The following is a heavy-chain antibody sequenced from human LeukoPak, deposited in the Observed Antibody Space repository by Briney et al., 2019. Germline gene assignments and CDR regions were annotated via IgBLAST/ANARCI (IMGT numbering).Heavy chain of an antibody. D-gene: IGHD3-22*01. CDR2: IYYSGRT. V-gene: IGHV4-39*01. Sequence: PSETLSLTCSVSGDSVSRSDSYWDWIRQPPGKGLEWIGTIYYSGRTYYSPSLKSRVTMSVDPSNNQFSLNLRSVTAADTALYYCARRRYYDGSGYLEWGEGTLLSVSS. J-gene: IGHJ1*01. CDR1: GDSVSRSDSY. CDR3: ARRRYYDGSGYLE.